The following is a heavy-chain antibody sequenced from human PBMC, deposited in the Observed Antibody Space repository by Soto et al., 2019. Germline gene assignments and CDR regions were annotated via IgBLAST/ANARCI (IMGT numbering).Heavy chain of an antibody. D-gene: IGHD2-8*01. V-gene: IGHV1-3*01. J-gene: IGHJ6*02. CDR2: INAGNGNT. Sequence: ASVKVSCKASGYTFTSYAMHWVLQAPGQRLEWMGWINAGNGNTKYSQKFQGRVTITRDTSASTAYMELSSLRSEDTAVYYCARVNERSSSLDVWGQGTTVTVSS. CDR3: ARVNERSSSLDV. CDR1: GYTFTSYA.